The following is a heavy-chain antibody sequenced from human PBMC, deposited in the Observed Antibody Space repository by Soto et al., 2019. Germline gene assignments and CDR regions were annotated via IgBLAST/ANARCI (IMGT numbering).Heavy chain of an antibody. CDR2: IYYSGST. Sequence: SETLSLTCTVSGGSISSSIYYWGWIGHPPGKGLEWIGSIYYSGSTYYNPSLKSRVTISVDTSKNQFSLKLSSVTAADTAVYYCARARRAGGYYYYGMDVWGQGTTVTSP. CDR3: ARARRAGGYYYYGMDV. D-gene: IGHD3-10*01. J-gene: IGHJ6*02. V-gene: IGHV4-39*01. CDR1: GGSISSSIYY.